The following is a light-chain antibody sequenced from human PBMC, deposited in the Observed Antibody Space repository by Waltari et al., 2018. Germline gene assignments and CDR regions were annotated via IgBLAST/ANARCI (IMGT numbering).Light chain of an antibody. Sequence: DIVMTQSPLSLPVTPGETASISCRSSQSLLQSNGYNYLDWYLQKPVQSPQLLSYLGSNRASGVPDRFSGSGSGTDFTLKISRVEAEDVGVYYCMQALQLPVTFGGGTKVEIK. J-gene: IGKJ4*01. CDR2: LGS. CDR3: MQALQLPVT. V-gene: IGKV2-28*01. CDR1: QSLLQSNGYNY.